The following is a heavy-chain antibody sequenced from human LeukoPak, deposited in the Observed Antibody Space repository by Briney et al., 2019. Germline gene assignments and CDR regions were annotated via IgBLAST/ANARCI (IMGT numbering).Heavy chain of an antibody. CDR1: GFTFSNYW. CDR3: ARDRAYYYDSSGYYYFDH. V-gene: IGHV3-7*03. CDR2: IQQHGSET. D-gene: IGHD3-22*01. Sequence: PGGSLRLSCEGSGFTFSNYWMSWVRQAPGKGLEWVANIQQHGSETYYGDSVKGRFTISRDNAKNSLYLQMNSLRDEDTAVYYCARDRAYYYDSSGYYYFDHWGQGTLVTVSS. J-gene: IGHJ4*02.